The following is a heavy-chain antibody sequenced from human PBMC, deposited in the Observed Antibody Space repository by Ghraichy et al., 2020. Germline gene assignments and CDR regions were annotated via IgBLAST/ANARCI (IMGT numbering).Heavy chain of an antibody. J-gene: IGHJ4*02. CDR3: ARDRGSSVDRPMKYQFDY. CDR2: IIPILDTA. Sequence: SVKVSCKASGGTFSTYTFNWVRQAPGQGLEWMGGIIPILDTANYAQLFQGRVTITADESTSTAYMELSGLRSEDTAVYYCARDRGSSVDRPMKYQFDYWGQGTLVTVSS. V-gene: IGHV1-69*13. CDR1: GGTFSTYT. D-gene: IGHD2-2*01.